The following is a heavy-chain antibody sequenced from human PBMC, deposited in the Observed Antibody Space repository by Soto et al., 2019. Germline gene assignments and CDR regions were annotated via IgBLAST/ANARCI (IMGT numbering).Heavy chain of an antibody. J-gene: IGHJ4*02. V-gene: IGHV3-23*01. CDR3: AGRYCSSTGCYAGLDY. D-gene: IGHD2-2*01. Sequence: GGSLRLSCAASGFTFSSYTMNWVRQAPGKGLEWVSSISGSGYSTYYADSVKGRFTISRDNSKNTLYLQMNSLRAEDTAVYYCAGRYCSSTGCYAGLDYWGQGTLVTVSS. CDR1: GFTFSSYT. CDR2: ISGSGYST.